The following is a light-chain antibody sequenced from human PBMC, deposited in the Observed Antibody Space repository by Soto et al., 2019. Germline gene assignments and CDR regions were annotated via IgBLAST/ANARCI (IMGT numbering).Light chain of an antibody. CDR1: QSVSSSY. J-gene: IGKJ5*01. CDR3: QQYGSSPIT. Sequence: EIVLTQSPGTLSLSPGERATLSCRASQSVSSSYLAWYQQQPGQAPRLLIYGASSRATGIPDRFSGSGSGTDFTLTISRLEPEECAVYYCQQYGSSPITFGQGTRLEIK. V-gene: IGKV3-20*01. CDR2: GAS.